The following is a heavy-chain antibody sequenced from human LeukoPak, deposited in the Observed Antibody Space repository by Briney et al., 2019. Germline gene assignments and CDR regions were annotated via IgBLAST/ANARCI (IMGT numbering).Heavy chain of an antibody. CDR3: ARHLSGITGNTYGRGIDY. Sequence: GESLLHSCAAHGLNFSYYYMSWIPQAPGKGLEWLPYISGSGTKLDYADAVKGRFSISRDNAKNSLYLQMNSLRAEDKAVYYCARHLSGITGNTYGRGIDYWGQGTLVTVSS. CDR1: GLNFSYYY. D-gene: IGHD1-14*01. CDR2: ISGSGTKL. J-gene: IGHJ4*02. V-gene: IGHV3-11*04.